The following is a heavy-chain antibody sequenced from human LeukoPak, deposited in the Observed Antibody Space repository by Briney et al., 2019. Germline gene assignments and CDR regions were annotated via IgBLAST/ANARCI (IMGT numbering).Heavy chain of an antibody. V-gene: IGHV1-2*04. Sequence: GASVKVSCKASGYTFTGYYMHWVRQSPGQGLEWMGWINPNSGGTNYAQKFQGWVTMTRDTSISTAYMELSRLRSDDTAVYYCARVGFSSSWTEYFQHWGQGTLVTVSS. J-gene: IGHJ1*01. D-gene: IGHD6-13*01. CDR2: INPNSGGT. CDR3: ARVGFSSSWTEYFQH. CDR1: GYTFTGYY.